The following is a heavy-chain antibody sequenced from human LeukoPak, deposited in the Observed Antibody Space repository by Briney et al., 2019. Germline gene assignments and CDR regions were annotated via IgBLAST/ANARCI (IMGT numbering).Heavy chain of an antibody. CDR1: GYTFTSYG. J-gene: IGHJ4*02. CDR2: INPSGGST. V-gene: IGHV1-46*01. Sequence: GASVKVSCKASGYTFTSYGISWVRQAPGQGLEWMGIINPSGGSTSYAQKFQGRVTMTRDTSTSTVYMELSSLRSEDTAVYYCARESSGRPYCFDYWGQGTLVTVSS. CDR3: ARESSGRPYCFDY. D-gene: IGHD3-22*01.